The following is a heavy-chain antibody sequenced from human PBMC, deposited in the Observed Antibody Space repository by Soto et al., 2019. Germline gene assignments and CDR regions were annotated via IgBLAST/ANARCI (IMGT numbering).Heavy chain of an antibody. V-gene: IGHV4-31*03. CDR1: GGSISSVDYY. Sequence: QVQLQESGPGLVKPSQTLSLTCPVSGGSISSVDYYWSWIRQHPGKGLEWIGYVRYGGRTYYEPSLKSRVTISVDTFKNEIALNLRSVTAADTAVYYCARNSHLGDLSLGYWGQGTLVTVSS. CDR2: VRYGGRT. CDR3: ARNSHLGDLSLGY. D-gene: IGHD3-16*02. J-gene: IGHJ4*02.